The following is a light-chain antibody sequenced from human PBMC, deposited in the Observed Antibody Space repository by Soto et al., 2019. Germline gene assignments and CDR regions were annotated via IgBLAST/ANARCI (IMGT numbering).Light chain of an antibody. CDR3: QQYGSSPRT. Sequence: EIVFTPSPGPPSFSPGERATPPCRASQSVSSSYLAWYQQKPGQAPRLLIYGASSRATGIPDRFSGSGSGTDFTLTISRLEPEDFAVYYCQQYGSSPRTFGQGTKVDIK. CDR1: QSVSSSY. CDR2: GAS. J-gene: IGKJ1*01. V-gene: IGKV3-20*01.